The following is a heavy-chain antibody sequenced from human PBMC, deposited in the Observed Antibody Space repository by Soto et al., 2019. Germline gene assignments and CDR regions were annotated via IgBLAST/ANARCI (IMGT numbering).Heavy chain of an antibody. CDR1: GFTFSSSR. CDR3: TTDPVTMIVVVPSSG. Sequence: PGGSLRLSCAASGFTFSSSRMHWVRQAPGKGLEWVGRIKSKTDGGTTDYAAPVKGRFTISRDDSKNTLYLQMNSLKTEDTAVYYCTTDPVTMIVVVPSSGWGQGTLVTVSS. D-gene: IGHD3-22*01. CDR2: IKSKTDGGTT. V-gene: IGHV3-15*07. J-gene: IGHJ4*02.